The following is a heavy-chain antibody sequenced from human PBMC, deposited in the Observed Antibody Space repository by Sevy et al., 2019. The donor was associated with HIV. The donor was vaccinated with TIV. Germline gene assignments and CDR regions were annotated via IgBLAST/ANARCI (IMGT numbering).Heavy chain of an antibody. J-gene: IGHJ6*02. CDR3: ARDEGILPPGYYYYGMDV. CDR1: EFSFSSYG. D-gene: IGHD3-10*01. CDR2: VPSEGRNK. V-gene: IGHV3-30*04. Sequence: GGSLRLSCAASEFSFSSYGMHWVRQAPGKGLEWVAVVPSEGRNKNYADSVKGRFTISRDNSKNTLYLQMNSLRAEDTAFYYCARDEGILPPGYYYYGMDVWGQGTTVTVSS.